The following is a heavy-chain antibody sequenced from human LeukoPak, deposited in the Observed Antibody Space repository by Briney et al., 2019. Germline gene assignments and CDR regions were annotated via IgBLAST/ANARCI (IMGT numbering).Heavy chain of an antibody. D-gene: IGHD3-16*01. Sequence: TSETLSLTCTVSGGSINSYYWSWIRQPPGRGLEWIGYIYYSGSTNYNPSLKSRVTISVDTSKNQFSLKLSSVTAADTAVYYCASGAPGSLDSYMDVWGKGTTVTVSS. V-gene: IGHV4-59*01. J-gene: IGHJ6*03. CDR1: GGSINSYY. CDR2: IYYSGST. CDR3: ASGAPGSLDSYMDV.